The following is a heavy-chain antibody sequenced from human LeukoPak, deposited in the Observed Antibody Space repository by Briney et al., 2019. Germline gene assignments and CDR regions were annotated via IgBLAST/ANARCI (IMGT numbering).Heavy chain of an antibody. D-gene: IGHD4-17*01. CDR2: IYHSGST. CDR3: ARESGYGDYYDY. CDR1: GGSISSGGYS. V-gene: IGHV4-30-2*01. J-gene: IGHJ4*02. Sequence: SETLPLTCAVSGGSISSGGYSWSWIRQPPGKGLEWIGYIYHSGSTYCNPSLKSRVTISVDRSKNQFSLKLSSVTAADTAVYYCARESGYGDYYDYWGQGTLVTVSS.